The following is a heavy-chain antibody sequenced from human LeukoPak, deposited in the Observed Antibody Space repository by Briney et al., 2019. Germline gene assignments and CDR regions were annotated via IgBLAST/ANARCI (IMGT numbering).Heavy chain of an antibody. Sequence: GGSLRLSCAASGFTFSSYAMSWVRQAPGKGLEWVSAISGSGGSTHYADSVKGRFTISRDNSKNTLYLQMNSLRAEDTAVYYCAKAGDYGDFNWFDPWGQGTLVTVSS. CDR1: GFTFSSYA. J-gene: IGHJ5*02. D-gene: IGHD4-17*01. V-gene: IGHV3-23*01. CDR3: AKAGDYGDFNWFDP. CDR2: ISGSGGST.